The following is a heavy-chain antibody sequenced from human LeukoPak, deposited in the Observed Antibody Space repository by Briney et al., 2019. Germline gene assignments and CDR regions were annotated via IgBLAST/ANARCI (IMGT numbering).Heavy chain of an antibody. V-gene: IGHV3-30*18. CDR2: ISYDGSNK. D-gene: IGHD6-13*01. J-gene: IGHJ4*02. CDR3: AKGHSSSWYYFDY. CDR1: GFTFSSYG. Sequence: GGSLRLSCAASGFTFSSYGMHWVRQAPGKGLEWVAVISYDGSNKYYADSVKGRFTISRDNSKNTLYLQMNSLRAEGTAVYYCAKGHSSSWYYFDYWGQGTLVTVSS.